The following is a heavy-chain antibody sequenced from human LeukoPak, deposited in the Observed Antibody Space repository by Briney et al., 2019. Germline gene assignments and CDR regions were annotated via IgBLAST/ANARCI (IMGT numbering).Heavy chain of an antibody. CDR2: IYYSGST. V-gene: IGHV4-59*01. J-gene: IGHJ4*02. Sequence: SETLSLTCTVSGGSISSYYWSWIRQPPGKGLEWIGYIYYSGSTNYNPSLKSRVTISVDTSKNQFSLKLSSVTAADAAVYYCARDSSSWLDYWGQGTLVTVSS. CDR1: GGSISSYY. CDR3: ARDSSSWLDY. D-gene: IGHD6-13*01.